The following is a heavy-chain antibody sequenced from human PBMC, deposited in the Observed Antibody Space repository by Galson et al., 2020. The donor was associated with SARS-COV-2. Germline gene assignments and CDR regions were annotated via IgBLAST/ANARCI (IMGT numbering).Heavy chain of an antibody. CDR2: ISSSGRST. CDR3: AKDCGGDCRDAFDI. J-gene: IGHJ3*02. Sequence: GGSLRLSCAASGFTFSTYTMSWVRQAPGKGLKWVSAISSSGRSTYYADSVKGRFTISRDNSKNTLYLQVNSLRAEDTAVYYCAKDCGGDCRDAFDIWGQGTMVTVSS. D-gene: IGHD2-21*02. CDR1: GFTFSTYT. V-gene: IGHV3-23*01.